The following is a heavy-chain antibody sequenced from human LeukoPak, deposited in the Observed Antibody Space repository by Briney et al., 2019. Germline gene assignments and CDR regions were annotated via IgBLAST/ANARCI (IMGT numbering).Heavy chain of an antibody. CDR1: GFTFSSYA. J-gene: IGHJ3*02. CDR2: ISGSGGST. CDR3: AKNAVGGYYYDSSGYYSINAFDI. D-gene: IGHD3-22*01. V-gene: IGHV3-23*01. Sequence: GGSLRLSCAASGFTFSSYAMSWVRQAPGKGLEWVSAISGSGGSTYYADSVKGRFTISRDNSKNTLYLQMNSLRAEDTAVYYCAKNAVGGYYYDSSGYYSINAFDIWGQGAMVTVSS.